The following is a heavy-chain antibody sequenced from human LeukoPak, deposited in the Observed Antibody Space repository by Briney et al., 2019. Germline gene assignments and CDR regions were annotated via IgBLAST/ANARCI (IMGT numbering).Heavy chain of an antibody. CDR1: GYTFTSYG. CDR3: TRVGCSSTTCYPERDY. Sequence: GASVKVSCKASGYTFTSYGISWVRQAPGQGLEWMGWISGYNGNTKYAQKFQGRVTMTTDTSTSTASMELRSLRSDDTAVYYCTRVGCSSTTCYPERDYWGQGTLVIVSS. CDR2: ISGYNGNT. V-gene: IGHV1-18*01. D-gene: IGHD2-2*01. J-gene: IGHJ4*02.